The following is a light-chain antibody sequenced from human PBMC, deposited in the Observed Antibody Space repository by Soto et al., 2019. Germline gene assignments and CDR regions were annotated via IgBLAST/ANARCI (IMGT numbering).Light chain of an antibody. CDR2: GAS. CDR1: QSVRSS. V-gene: IGKV3-15*01. CDR3: QQYGSSGWT. J-gene: IGKJ1*01. Sequence: EIVMTQSPATLSVSPGEGVTLSCRASQSVRSSLAWYQQKPGQAPRLLIYGASTRATGIPARFSGSGSGTDFTLTITSLQSEDFAVYYCQQYGSSGWTFGQGTKVEIK.